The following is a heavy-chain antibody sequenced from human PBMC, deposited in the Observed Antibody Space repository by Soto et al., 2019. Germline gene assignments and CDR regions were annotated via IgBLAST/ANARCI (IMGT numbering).Heavy chain of an antibody. D-gene: IGHD3-22*01. Sequence: GGSLRLSCAASGFTFTSYAMSWVRQAPGKGLEWVSSISANGGSTYYADSVKGRFTISRHNSKNTLYLQMNSLRAEDTAVYYCASTYYYDSSGYYYFDYWGQGTLVTVSS. CDR1: GFTFTSYA. CDR2: ISANGGST. CDR3: ASTYYYDSSGYYYFDY. J-gene: IGHJ4*02. V-gene: IGHV3-23*01.